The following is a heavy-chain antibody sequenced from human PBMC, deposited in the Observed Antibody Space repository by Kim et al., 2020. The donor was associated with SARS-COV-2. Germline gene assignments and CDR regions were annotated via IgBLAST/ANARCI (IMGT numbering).Heavy chain of an antibody. D-gene: IGHD6-6*01. CDR1: GGSISSSSYY. CDR3: ARLISIAARWSFDY. J-gene: IGHJ4*02. V-gene: IGHV4-39*01. Sequence: SETLSLTCTVSGGSISSSSYYWGWIRQPPGKGLEWIGSIYYSGSTYYNPSLKSRVTISVDTSKNQFSLKLSSVTAADTAVYYCARLISIAARWSFDYWGQGTLVTVSS. CDR2: IYYSGST.